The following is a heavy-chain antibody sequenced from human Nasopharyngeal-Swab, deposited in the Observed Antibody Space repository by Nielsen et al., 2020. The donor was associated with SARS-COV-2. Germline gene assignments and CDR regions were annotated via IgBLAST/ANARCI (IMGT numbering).Heavy chain of an antibody. V-gene: IGHV3-11*05. J-gene: IGHJ3*02. D-gene: IGHD6-13*01. CDR3: ARAGSSWYNAFDI. Sequence: WMRQCPGKGLEWVSYISSSSSYTNYADSVKGRFTISRDNAKNSLYLQMNSLRAEDTAVYYCARAGSSWYNAFDIWGQGTMVTVSS. CDR2: ISSSSSYT.